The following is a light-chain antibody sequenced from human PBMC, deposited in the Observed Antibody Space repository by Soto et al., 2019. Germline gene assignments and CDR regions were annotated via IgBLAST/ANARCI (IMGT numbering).Light chain of an antibody. V-gene: IGKV3-20*01. CDR3: QQYGSSPPFT. J-gene: IGKJ3*01. Sequence: IVLTQSPGTLSLTPGERATLSCRASQSVSSSYLAWYQQKPGQARRLLIYGASSRATGIPDRFSRSGSGTVFTLTISRLEPEDSAVYYCQQYGSSPPFTFGPGTRVDIK. CDR2: GAS. CDR1: QSVSSSY.